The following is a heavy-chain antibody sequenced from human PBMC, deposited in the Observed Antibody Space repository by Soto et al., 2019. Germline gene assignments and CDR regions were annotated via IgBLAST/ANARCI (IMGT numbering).Heavy chain of an antibody. CDR3: ARRRHSGYDSVDY. J-gene: IGHJ4*02. D-gene: IGHD5-12*01. CDR2: IYYSGST. V-gene: IGHV4-59*01. CDR1: GGSISNYY. Sequence: QVQLQESGPGLVKPSETLSLTCTVSGGSISNYYWSWIRQPPGKGLEWIGYIYYSGSTNYNPSLKRRLTISVDTSKTRFSLKLSSVTAADTAVYYCARRRHSGYDSVDYWGQGTLVTVSS.